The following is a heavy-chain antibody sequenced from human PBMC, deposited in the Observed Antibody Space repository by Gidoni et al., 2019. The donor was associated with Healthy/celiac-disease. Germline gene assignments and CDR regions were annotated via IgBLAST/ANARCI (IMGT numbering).Heavy chain of an antibody. V-gene: IGHV3-73*02. CDR1: GFTFSGSA. Sequence: EVQLVESGGGLVQPGGSLKLSCAASGFTFSGSAMHWVRQASGKGLEWVGRIRSKANSYATAYAASVKGRFTISRDDSKNTAYLQMNSLKTEDTAVYYCTRLVRAIFGVNYYYGMDVWGQGTTVTVSS. CDR2: IRSKANSYAT. J-gene: IGHJ6*02. CDR3: TRLVRAIFGVNYYYGMDV. D-gene: IGHD3-3*01.